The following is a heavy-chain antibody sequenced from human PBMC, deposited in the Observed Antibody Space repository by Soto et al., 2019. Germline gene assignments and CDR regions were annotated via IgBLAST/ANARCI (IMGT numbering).Heavy chain of an antibody. J-gene: IGHJ4*02. V-gene: IGHV3-23*01. CDR1: GFTVISYA. Sequence: EVRLLESGGGLVQPGGSLRLSCAASGFTVISYAMSWVRQAPGKGLEWVSVISGGGGSTYYADSVKGRFPISRDNSKNTLYLQMNSLRAEDTAVYYCAKGVIYYESDYWGQGTLVTVSS. CDR2: ISGGGGST. D-gene: IGHD3-22*01. CDR3: AKGVIYYESDY.